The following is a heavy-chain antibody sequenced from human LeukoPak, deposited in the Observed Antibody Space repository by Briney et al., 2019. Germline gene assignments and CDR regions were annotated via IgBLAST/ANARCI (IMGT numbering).Heavy chain of an antibody. Sequence: GGSMRLSCAAYGFTFSSYWMSWVRQPPGKGLEWVANIKQDGSEKYYVDSVKGRFTISRDNAKNSLYLQMNSLRAEDTAVYYCARGSVVNPIFDYWGQGTLVTVSS. D-gene: IGHD3-22*01. CDR1: GFTFSSYW. CDR2: IKQDGSEK. CDR3: ARGSVVNPIFDY. J-gene: IGHJ4*02. V-gene: IGHV3-7*01.